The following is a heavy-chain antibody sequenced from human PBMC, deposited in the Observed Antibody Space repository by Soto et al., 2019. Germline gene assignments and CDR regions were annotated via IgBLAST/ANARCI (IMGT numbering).Heavy chain of an antibody. CDR2: IYWDDDK. CDR1: GFSLTTSGGG. CDR3: AHRVLRTVFGLVTTTAIYFDF. Sequence: QITLNESGPTQVKPRQTLTLTCTFSGFSLTTSGGGVGWIRQSPGKAPEWLALIYWDDDKRYRPSLKSRLTIPQDTSKNQVVLTMADLDPADTATYYCAHRVLRTVFGLVTTTAIYFDFWGQGTPVAVSS. D-gene: IGHD3-3*01. J-gene: IGHJ4*02. V-gene: IGHV2-5*02.